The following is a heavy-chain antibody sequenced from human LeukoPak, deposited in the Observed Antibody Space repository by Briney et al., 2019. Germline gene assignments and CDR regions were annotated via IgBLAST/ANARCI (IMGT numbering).Heavy chain of an antibody. Sequence: PSETLSLTCTVSGGSVSSGSYYWSWIRQPPGKGLEWIGYIYYSGSTNYNPSLKSRVTISVDTSKNQFSLKLSSVTAADTAVYYCARGLEVGIAFDIWGQGTMVTVSS. V-gene: IGHV4-61*01. CDR3: ARGLEVGIAFDI. CDR2: IYYSGST. D-gene: IGHD1-26*01. J-gene: IGHJ3*02. CDR1: GGSVSSGSYY.